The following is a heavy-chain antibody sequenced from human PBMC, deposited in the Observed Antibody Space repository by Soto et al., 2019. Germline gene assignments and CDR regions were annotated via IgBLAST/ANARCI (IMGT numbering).Heavy chain of an antibody. J-gene: IGHJ4*02. D-gene: IGHD2-15*01. V-gene: IGHV4-30-2*01. CDR1: GGSISSGGYY. CDR2: IYYSGST. CDR3: ARGQVVAAQQ. Sequence: SETLSLTCTVSGGSISSGGYYWSWIRQHPGKGLEWIGYIYYSGSTYYNPSLQSRLTISVDRSKNHFSLTLSSVTAADTAVYYCARGQVVAAQQWGQGTLVTV.